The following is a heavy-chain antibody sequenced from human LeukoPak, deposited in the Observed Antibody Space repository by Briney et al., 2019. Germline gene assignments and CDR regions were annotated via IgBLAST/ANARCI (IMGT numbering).Heavy chain of an antibody. CDR2: INPNSGGT. V-gene: IGHV1-2*02. CDR1: GYTFTGYY. Sequence: ASVTVSFKASGYTFTGYYMHWVRQAPGQGLEWMGWINPNSGGTNYAQKFQGRVTMTRDTSISTAYMELSRLRSDDTAVYYCARDSDYDFWSGYYTPSYFDYWGQGTLVTVSS. J-gene: IGHJ4*02. CDR3: ARDSDYDFWSGYYTPSYFDY. D-gene: IGHD3-3*01.